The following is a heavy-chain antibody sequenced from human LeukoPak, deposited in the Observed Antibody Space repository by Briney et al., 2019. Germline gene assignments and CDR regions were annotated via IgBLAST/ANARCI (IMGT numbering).Heavy chain of an antibody. CDR2: LFHSGTI. D-gene: IGHD6-6*01. CDR1: NYSISSDYY. V-gene: IGHV4-38-2*02. CDR3: ARATRPRGDFGY. Sequence: SETLSLTCTVSNYSISSDYYWGWIRQPPGKGLEWIGSLFHSGTIYYTPSLKSRVTTSVDTSNNRFSLKLMSVTAADTAVYYCARATRPRGDFGYWGQGTLVTVSS. J-gene: IGHJ4*02.